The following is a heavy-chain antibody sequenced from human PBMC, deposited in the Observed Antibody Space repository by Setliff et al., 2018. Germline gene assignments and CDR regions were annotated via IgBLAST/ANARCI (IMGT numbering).Heavy chain of an antibody. CDR1: GGSISSSSYY. D-gene: IGHD3-16*01. V-gene: IGHV4-39*01. J-gene: IGHJ4*02. CDR2: IYYSGST. Sequence: SETLSLTCSVSGGSISSSSYYWGWIRQPPGKGLEWIGSIYYSGSTYYNPSLKSRVTISVDTSKNQFSLKLSSVTAADTAVYYCARPLGASYYFDYWGQGTLVTVSS. CDR3: ARPLGASYYFDY.